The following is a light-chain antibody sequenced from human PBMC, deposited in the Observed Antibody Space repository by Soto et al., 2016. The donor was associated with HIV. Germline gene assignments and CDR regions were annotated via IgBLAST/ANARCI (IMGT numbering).Light chain of an antibody. Sequence: SYVVTQPPSVSVAPGKTAAITCGGNNIGSKSVHWYRQRPGQAPVLVVFDDSDRPSGIPERFSGSNSGNMATLSISRVEAGDEADYYCQVWDSASDHVVFGGGTKLTVL. CDR3: QVWDSASDHVV. CDR2: DDS. CDR1: NIGSKS. J-gene: IGLJ3*02. V-gene: IGLV3-21*03.